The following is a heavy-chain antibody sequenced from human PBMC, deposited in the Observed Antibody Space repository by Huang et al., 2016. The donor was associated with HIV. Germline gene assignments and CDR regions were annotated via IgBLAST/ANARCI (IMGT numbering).Heavy chain of an antibody. CDR2: INAGNGNT. CDR1: GYTFSTCD. V-gene: IGHV1-3*01. CDR3: ARGIAAGDY. Sequence: QVQLVQSGAEVKKPGASVKVSCKASGYTFSTCDTHWVRQAPGQRLEWMGRINAGNGNTKYSQRFQGRVTITRDTAANTAYVELSSLRSEDTGVYYCARGIAAGDYWGQGTLVTVSS. D-gene: IGHD6-25*01. J-gene: IGHJ4*02.